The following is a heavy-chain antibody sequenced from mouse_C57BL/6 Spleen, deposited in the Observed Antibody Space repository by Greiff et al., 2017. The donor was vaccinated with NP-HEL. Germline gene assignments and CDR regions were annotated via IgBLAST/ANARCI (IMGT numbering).Heavy chain of an antibody. V-gene: IGHV14-4*01. CDR1: GFNIKDDY. J-gene: IGHJ1*03. CDR2: IDPENGDT. CDR3: TVNYYGSSHWYFDV. Sequence: VQLQQSGAELVRPGASVKLSCTASGFNIKDDYMHWVKQRPEQGLEWIGWIDPENGDTAYASEFQGKATITADTYSNTAYLQSSRLKSEDTAVYYSTVNYYGSSHWYFDVWGKGTTVTVSA. D-gene: IGHD1-1*01.